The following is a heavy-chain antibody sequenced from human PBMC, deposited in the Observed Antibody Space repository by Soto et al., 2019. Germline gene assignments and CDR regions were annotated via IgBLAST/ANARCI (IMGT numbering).Heavy chain of an antibody. J-gene: IGHJ4*02. D-gene: IGHD6-13*01. V-gene: IGHV1-18*01. CDR1: GGTFSSYA. CDR3: AIDYSSSWYEFDY. Sequence: ASVKVSCKASGGTFSSYAISWVRQAPGQGLEWMGWISANIGKTNYAQKLQGRVTITTDTSTSTAYMELRSLRSDDTAVYYCAIDYSSSWYEFDYWGQGTLVTVSS. CDR2: ISANIGKT.